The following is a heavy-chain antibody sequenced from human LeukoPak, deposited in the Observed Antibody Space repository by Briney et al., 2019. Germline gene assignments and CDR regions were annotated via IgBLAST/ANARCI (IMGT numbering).Heavy chain of an antibody. CDR1: GFTFSSYA. CDR2: ISGSGGST. D-gene: IGHD6-25*01. V-gene: IGHV3-23*01. Sequence: GGSLRLSCAASGFTFSSYAMSWVRQAPGKGLEWVSAISGSGGSTYYADSVKGRFTISRDNSKNTLYLQMNSLRAEDTAVYYCAKDRTSTAAGRSSYFDYWGQGTLVTVSS. CDR3: AKDRTSTAAGRSSYFDY. J-gene: IGHJ4*02.